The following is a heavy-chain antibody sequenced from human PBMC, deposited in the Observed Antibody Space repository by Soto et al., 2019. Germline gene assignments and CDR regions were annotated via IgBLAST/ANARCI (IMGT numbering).Heavy chain of an antibody. CDR3: ARHYTESLYGDYNEPWFDP. D-gene: IGHD4-17*01. J-gene: IGHJ5*02. V-gene: IGHV1-46*01. CDR1: GYTFTSYY. CDR2: INPSGGST. Sequence: EASVKVSCKASGYTFTSYYVHWVRQAPGQGLEWMGIINPSGGSTSYAQKFQGRVTMTRDTSTSTVYMELSSLRSEDTAVYYCARHYTESLYGDYNEPWFDPWGQGTLVTVSS.